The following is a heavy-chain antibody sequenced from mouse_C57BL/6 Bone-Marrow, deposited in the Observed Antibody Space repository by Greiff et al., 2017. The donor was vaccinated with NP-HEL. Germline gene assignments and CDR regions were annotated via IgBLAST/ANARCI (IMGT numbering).Heavy chain of an antibody. CDR2: IYPGDGDT. CDR1: GYAFSSSW. CDR3: APFYYYGSSYGWFAY. J-gene: IGHJ3*01. V-gene: IGHV1-82*01. D-gene: IGHD1-1*01. Sequence: VQGVESGPELVKPGASVKISCKASGYAFSSSWMNWVKQRPGKGLEWIGRIYPGDGDTNYNGKFKGKATLTADKSSSTAYMQLSSLTSEDSAVYFCAPFYYYGSSYGWFAYWGQGTLVTVSA.